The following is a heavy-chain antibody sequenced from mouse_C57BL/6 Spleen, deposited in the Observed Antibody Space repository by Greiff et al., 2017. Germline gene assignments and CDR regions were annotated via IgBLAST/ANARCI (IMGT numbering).Heavy chain of an antibody. CDR3: ARHDGYYPFAY. Sequence: EVKLQESGGGLVQPGGSLKLSCAASGFTFSDYGMAWVRQAPRKGPEWVAFISNLAYSIYYADTVTGRFTISRENAKNTLYLEMSSLRSEDTAMYYCARHDGYYPFAYWGQGTLVTVSA. CDR2: ISNLAYSI. V-gene: IGHV5-15*01. D-gene: IGHD2-3*01. CDR1: GFTFSDYG. J-gene: IGHJ3*01.